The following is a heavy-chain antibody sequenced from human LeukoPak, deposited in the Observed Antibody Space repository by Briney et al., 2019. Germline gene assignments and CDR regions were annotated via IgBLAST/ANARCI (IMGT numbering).Heavy chain of an antibody. Sequence: PSETLSLTCTVTGGSISSSSYYWGWIRQPPGKGLEWIGSIYYSGSTYYNPSLKSRVTISVDTSKNQFSLKLSSVTAADTAVYYCARHVLHSPFDYWGQGTLVTVSS. CDR2: IYYSGST. CDR3: ARHVLHSPFDY. D-gene: IGHD2-8*01. J-gene: IGHJ4*02. V-gene: IGHV4-39*01. CDR1: GGSISSSSYY.